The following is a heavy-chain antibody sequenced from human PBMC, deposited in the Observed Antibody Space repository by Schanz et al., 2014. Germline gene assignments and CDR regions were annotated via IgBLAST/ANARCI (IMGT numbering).Heavy chain of an antibody. D-gene: IGHD1-1*01. V-gene: IGHV3-13*01. J-gene: IGHJ4*02. Sequence: EVQLVESGGGLVKPGGSLRLSCAASGFTLSNSDMHWVRQGTGKGLEWVSTIGYLGDTYYPDSVKGRFTVSRDNAKNSLYLQMNSLRAEDTAVYYCARGTDWNLHYWGQGALVTVSS. CDR2: IGYLGDT. CDR3: ARGTDWNLHY. CDR1: GFTLSNSD.